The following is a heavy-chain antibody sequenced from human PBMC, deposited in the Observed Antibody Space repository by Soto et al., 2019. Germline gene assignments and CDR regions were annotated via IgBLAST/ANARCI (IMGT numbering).Heavy chain of an antibody. J-gene: IGHJ4*02. V-gene: IGHV3-9*01. CDR1: GFTFDDYA. Sequence: EVQLVESGGGLVQPGRSLRLSCAASGFTFDDYAMHWVRQHPTKGLEWVSGISWDSAYIFYADSVKGRFTISRDNVKNSLYLQMDSLRAEDTALYYCAKGTESSGHEYYFDYWGQGTLVTVSS. CDR2: ISWDSAYI. CDR3: AKGTESSGHEYYFDY. D-gene: IGHD6-19*01.